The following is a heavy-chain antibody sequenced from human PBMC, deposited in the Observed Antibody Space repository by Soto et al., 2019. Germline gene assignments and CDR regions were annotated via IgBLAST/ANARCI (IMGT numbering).Heavy chain of an antibody. V-gene: IGHV4-4*07. Sequence: QVQLQESGPGLVKPSGTLSLTCTVSSGSISGYYWSWIRQPAGKALEWIGRIYSSGGTYYNPSLKSRLTMSLAMAKNQFSLRLSFVTAADTAVYYCARDFGDFGFFQYWSPGSLVSVSS. CDR3: ARDFGDFGFFQY. J-gene: IGHJ1*01. CDR1: SGSISGYY. CDR2: IYSSGGT. D-gene: IGHD3-10*01.